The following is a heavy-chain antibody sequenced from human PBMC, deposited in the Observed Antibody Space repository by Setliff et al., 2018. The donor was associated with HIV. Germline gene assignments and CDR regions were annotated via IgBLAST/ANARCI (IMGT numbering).Heavy chain of an antibody. CDR3: ARAGYYGSTSYWEYFQH. V-gene: IGHV4-38-2*01. CDR2: IYHSGST. J-gene: IGHJ1*01. Sequence: SETLSLTCVVSGYSISSGYYWGWIRQPPGKGLEWIGTIYHSGSTSYNPSLKSRVSISVDKSKNQFSLKLSSVTAADTAVYYCARAGYYGSTSYWEYFQHWGQGTLVTVSS. D-gene: IGHD3-22*01. CDR1: GYSISSGYY.